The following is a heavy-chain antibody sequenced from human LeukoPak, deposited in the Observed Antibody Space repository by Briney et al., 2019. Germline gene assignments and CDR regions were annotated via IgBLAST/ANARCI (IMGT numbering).Heavy chain of an antibody. J-gene: IGHJ4*02. CDR3: ARRTHSGDFRFDY. D-gene: IGHD3-10*01. CDR1: GGPFSTYS. Sequence: SETLSLTCAVKGGPFSTYSWTWIRQTPGKGLEWIGEITHSGSTSFNPSFKSRVAMSIDSSKYQFSLTLDSVTAADTAVYYCARRTHSGDFRFDYWGQGTLVTVS. CDR2: ITHSGST. V-gene: IGHV4-34*01.